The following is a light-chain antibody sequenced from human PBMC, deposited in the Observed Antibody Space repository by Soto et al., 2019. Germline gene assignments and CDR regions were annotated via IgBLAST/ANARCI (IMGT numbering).Light chain of an antibody. Sequence: QSVLTQPPSASGSPGQSVTISCTGTSSDVGGYHYVSWYQQHPGKAPKLMIYEVSKWPSGVPDRFSGSKSGNTASLTVSGLQAEDEADYYCSSYAGSKGVVFGGGTKLTVL. J-gene: IGLJ2*01. CDR3: SSYAGSKGVV. CDR2: EVS. CDR1: SSDVGGYHY. V-gene: IGLV2-8*01.